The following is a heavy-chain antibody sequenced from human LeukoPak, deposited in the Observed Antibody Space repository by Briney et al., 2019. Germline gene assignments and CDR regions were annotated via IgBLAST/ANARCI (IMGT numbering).Heavy chain of an antibody. V-gene: IGHV3-30-3*01. CDR1: GFTFSSYT. CDR3: ARYCSGGTCKLGYYYYGMDV. D-gene: IGHD2-15*01. CDR2: TSYDGSNK. Sequence: TGRSLRLSCAVSGFTFSSYTMVWVRQAPGKGLEWVAVTSYDGSNKYYADSVKGRFSISRDNSKNTLYLQMNSLRAEDTAVYYCARYCSGGTCKLGYYYYGMDVWGQGTTVTVSS. J-gene: IGHJ6*02.